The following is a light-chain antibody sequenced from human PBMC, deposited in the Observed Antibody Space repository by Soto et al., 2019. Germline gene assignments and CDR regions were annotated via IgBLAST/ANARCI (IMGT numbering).Light chain of an antibody. V-gene: IGKV3-15*01. CDR1: QSVNSN. CDR2: GAS. J-gene: IGKJ1*01. CDR3: QEYNTWPWT. Sequence: ETVMTQPPATLSVSPGERATLSCRASQSVNSNLAWYQQKLGQAPRVLIYGASTRATGIPDRFSGSRSGTEFILTISSLQSEDFAVYYCQEYNTWPWTLGQGTKVDIK.